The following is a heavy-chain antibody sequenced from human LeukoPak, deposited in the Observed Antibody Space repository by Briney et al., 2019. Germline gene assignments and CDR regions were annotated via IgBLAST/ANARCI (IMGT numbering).Heavy chain of an antibody. Sequence: GGSLRLSCVVSGFTFSSYAMSWVRQAPGKGLEWVSGISGSGDNTYYADSVKGWFTISRDNSKNTLYVQMNSLGTEDTAAYYCAKGSYYDSSGSFYSDYWGQGTLVTVSS. CDR1: GFTFSSYA. V-gene: IGHV3-23*01. CDR2: ISGSGDNT. D-gene: IGHD3-22*01. J-gene: IGHJ4*02. CDR3: AKGSYYDSSGSFYSDY.